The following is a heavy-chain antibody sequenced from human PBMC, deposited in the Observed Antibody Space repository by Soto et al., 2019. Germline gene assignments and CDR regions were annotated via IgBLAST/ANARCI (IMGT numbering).Heavy chain of an antibody. CDR2: ISYDGSNK. Sequence: GGSLRLSRAASGFTFSSYAMHWVRQAPGKGLEWVAVISYDGSNKYYADSVKGRFTISRDNSKNTLYLQMNSLRAEDTAVYYCARDRTYYYGMDVWGQGTTVTVSS. V-gene: IGHV3-30-3*01. CDR1: GFTFSSYA. J-gene: IGHJ6*02. CDR3: ARDRTYYYGMDV.